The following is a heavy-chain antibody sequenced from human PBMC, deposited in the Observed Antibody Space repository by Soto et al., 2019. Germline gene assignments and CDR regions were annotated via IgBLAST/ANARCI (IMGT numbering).Heavy chain of an antibody. D-gene: IGHD3-3*01. CDR1: GGSISSSSYY. Sequence: SETLSLTCTVSGGSISSSSYYWGWIRQPPGKGLEWIGSIYYSGSTYYNPSLKSRVTISVDTSKNQFSLKLSSVTAADTAVYYCARLRSVLRFLEWFKGWFDPWGQGTLVTVSS. V-gene: IGHV4-39*01. CDR3: ARLRSVLRFLEWFKGWFDP. CDR2: IYYSGST. J-gene: IGHJ5*02.